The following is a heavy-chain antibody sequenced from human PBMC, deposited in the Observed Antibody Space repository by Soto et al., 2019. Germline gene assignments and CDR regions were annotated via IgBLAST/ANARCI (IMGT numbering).Heavy chain of an antibody. CDR3: ARDRDGYNLVLDY. Sequence: SSETLSLTCTVSGGSISNYYWNWIRQPPGKGLEWIGYIYYSGSTNYNPSLKSRVTISVDTSKNQFSLKLSSVTAADTAVYYCARDRDGYNLVLDYWGQGTLVTSPQ. J-gene: IGHJ4*02. CDR2: IYYSGST. V-gene: IGHV4-59*01. CDR1: GGSISNYY. D-gene: IGHD5-12*01.